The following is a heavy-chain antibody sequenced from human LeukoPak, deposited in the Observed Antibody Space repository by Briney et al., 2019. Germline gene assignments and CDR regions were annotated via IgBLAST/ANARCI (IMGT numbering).Heavy chain of an antibody. CDR3: ARGIYHILTGYYIASFDY. Sequence: PSETLSLTCTVSGDSISSGNYYWSWIRQPAGKGLEWIGRIYISGTTTTTYNSSLKSRLTISIDTSKNQFSLRLSSVTAADTAVYYCARGIYHILTGYYIASFDYWGQGALVTVSS. D-gene: IGHD3-9*01. J-gene: IGHJ4*02. V-gene: IGHV4-61*02. CDR2: IYISGTTTT. CDR1: GDSISSGNYY.